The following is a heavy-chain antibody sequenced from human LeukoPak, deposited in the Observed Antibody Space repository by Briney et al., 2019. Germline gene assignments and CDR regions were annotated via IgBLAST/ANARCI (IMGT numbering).Heavy chain of an antibody. CDR2: INPNSGGT. V-gene: IGHV1-2*02. J-gene: IGHJ4*02. CDR3: ARIADSSGYYYVFSY. CDR1: GYTFTCYY. Sequence: GASVKVSCKASGYTFTCYYMHWVRQAPGQGLEWMGWINPNSGGTNYAQKFQGRVTMTRDTSISTAYMELSRLRSDDTAVYYCARIADSSGYYYVFSYWGQGTLVTVSS. D-gene: IGHD3-22*01.